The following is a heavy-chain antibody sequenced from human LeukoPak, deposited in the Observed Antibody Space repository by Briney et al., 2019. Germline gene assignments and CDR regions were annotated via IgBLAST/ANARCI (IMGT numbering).Heavy chain of an antibody. J-gene: IGHJ4*02. V-gene: IGHV3-48*02. D-gene: IGHD3-16*02. CDR1: GFTFSRYS. CDR2: ISSSRSTI. CDR3: AREQQLSD. Sequence: HPGGSLRLSCAASGFTFSRYSMNGVRQARGKGVEWVSYISSSRSTIHYADYVKGRYTISRDNAKNSLYLQMISLRDEDTAVYYCAREQQLSDWGQGALVTVSS.